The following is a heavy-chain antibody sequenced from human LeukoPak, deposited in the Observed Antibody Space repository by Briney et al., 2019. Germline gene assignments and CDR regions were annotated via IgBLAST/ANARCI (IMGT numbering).Heavy chain of an antibody. CDR3: ARDRLGVSSLMGNWFDP. V-gene: IGHV1-69*05. CDR2: IIPIFGTA. J-gene: IGHJ5*02. D-gene: IGHD6-6*01. CDR1: GGTFSSYA. Sequence: ASVKVSCKASGGTFSSYAISWVRQALGQGLEWMGGIIPIFGTANYAQKFQGRVTITTDESTSTAYMELSSLRSEDTAVYYCARDRLGVSSLMGNWFDPWGQGTLVTVSS.